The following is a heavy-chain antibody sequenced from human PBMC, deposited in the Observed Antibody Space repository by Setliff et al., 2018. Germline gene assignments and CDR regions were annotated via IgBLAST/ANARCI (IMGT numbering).Heavy chain of an antibody. D-gene: IGHD3-10*01. Sequence: PGGSLRLSCASSGFTFSNYAMNWVRQAPGKGLEWVSGISGSGGSTFYADSVKGRFTISRDDSKDTVYLQMNDLKTEDTGVYYCTGRTYGHQLGDYWGQGTLVTVSS. CDR3: TGRTYGHQLGDY. J-gene: IGHJ4*02. V-gene: IGHV3-23*01. CDR1: GFTFSNYA. CDR2: ISGSGGST.